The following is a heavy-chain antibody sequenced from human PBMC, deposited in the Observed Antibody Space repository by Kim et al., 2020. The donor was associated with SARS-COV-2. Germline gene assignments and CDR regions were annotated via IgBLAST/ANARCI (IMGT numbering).Heavy chain of an antibody. J-gene: IGHJ4*02. CDR3: AREEIGVAQDY. D-gene: IGHD3-3*01. V-gene: IGHV6-1*01. CDR2: N. Sequence: NDYAVSVKSRITINPDTSKNQFSLQLNSVTPEDTAVYYCAREEIGVAQDYWGQGTLVTVSS.